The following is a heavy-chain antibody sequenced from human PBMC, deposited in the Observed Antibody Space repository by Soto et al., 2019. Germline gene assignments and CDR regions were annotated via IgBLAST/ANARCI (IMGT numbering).Heavy chain of an antibody. J-gene: IGHJ4*02. V-gene: IGHV1-58*01. Sequence: SVKVSCKASGFTFTSSAFQWVRQARGQRLEWIGWIAVGSGYTNYAQRFQDRVTLTRDMSTATTYMGLSRLTPEDTAIYYCAADATAWQQMVPSDYWGQGTLVTVSS. CDR1: GFTFTSSA. CDR2: IAVGSGYT. D-gene: IGHD2-8*01. CDR3: AADATAWQQMVPSDY.